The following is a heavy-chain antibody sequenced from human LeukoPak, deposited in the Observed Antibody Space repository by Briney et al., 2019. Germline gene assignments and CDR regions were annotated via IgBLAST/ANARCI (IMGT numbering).Heavy chain of an antibody. CDR2: ISSSSSYI. CDR1: GFTFSSHS. J-gene: IGHJ4*02. Sequence: KTGGSLRLSCAASGFTFSSHSMNWVRQAPGKGLEWVSSISSSSSYIYYADSVKGRFTISRDNAKNSLYLQMNSLRAEDTAVYYCARDSYRYYYDSSGLPITGQMGYWGQGTLVTVSS. V-gene: IGHV3-21*01. CDR3: ARDSYRYYYDSSGLPITGQMGY. D-gene: IGHD3-22*01.